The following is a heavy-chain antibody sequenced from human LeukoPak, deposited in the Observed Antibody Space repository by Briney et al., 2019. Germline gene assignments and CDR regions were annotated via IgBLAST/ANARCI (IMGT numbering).Heavy chain of an antibody. V-gene: IGHV1-46*01. CDR3: ARGVVTATQHDAFDI. J-gene: IGHJ3*02. CDR1: GYTFTSYY. D-gene: IGHD2-21*02. CDR2: INPSGGST. Sequence: GASVKVSRKASGYTFTSYYMHWVRQAPGQGLEWMGIINPSGGSTSYAQKFQGRVTMTRDTSTSTVYMELSSLRSEDTAVYYCARGVVTATQHDAFDIWGQGTMVTVSS.